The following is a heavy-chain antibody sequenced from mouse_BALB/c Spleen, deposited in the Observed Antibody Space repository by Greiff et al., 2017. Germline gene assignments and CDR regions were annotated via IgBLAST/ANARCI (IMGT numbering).Heavy chain of an antibody. V-gene: IGHV1-37*01. J-gene: IGHJ2*01. Sequence: VQLQQSGPELVKTGASVKISCKASGYSFTGYYMHWVKQSHGKSLEWIGRINPYNGDTFYNQKFKGKATLTVDKSSSTAHMELLSLTSEDSAVYYCGRSEITTFDYWGQGTTLTVSS. CDR1: GYSFTGYY. D-gene: IGHD2-4*01. CDR2: INPYNGDT. CDR3: GRSEITTFDY.